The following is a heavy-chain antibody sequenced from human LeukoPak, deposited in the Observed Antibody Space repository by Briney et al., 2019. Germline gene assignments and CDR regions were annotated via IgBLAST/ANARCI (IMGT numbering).Heavy chain of an antibody. V-gene: IGHV1-46*01. Sequence: ASAKLSCKSSGYTFIRYYMQWVRHAPGQGLECMGIINPSGGSTTYAQKFQGGVTMTRDTSTSIVYMELSSLRSEDTAVYYCARDGGYSGSYYYFDYWGQGTLVTVSS. D-gene: IGHD1-26*01. CDR2: INPSGGST. J-gene: IGHJ4*02. CDR1: GYTFIRYY. CDR3: ARDGGYSGSYYYFDY.